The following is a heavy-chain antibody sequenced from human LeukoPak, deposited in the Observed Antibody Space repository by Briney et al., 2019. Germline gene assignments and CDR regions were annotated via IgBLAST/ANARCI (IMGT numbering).Heavy chain of an antibody. D-gene: IGHD3-10*01. Sequence: SETLSLNCAVYGGSFSGYYWSWIRQPPGKGLEWIGEINHSGSTNYNPSLKSRVTISVDTSKNQFSLKLSSVTAADTAVYYCARVRGDYYGSGIGNWFDPWGQGTLVTVSS. J-gene: IGHJ5*02. CDR3: ARVRGDYYGSGIGNWFDP. CDR1: GGSFSGYY. CDR2: INHSGST. V-gene: IGHV4-34*01.